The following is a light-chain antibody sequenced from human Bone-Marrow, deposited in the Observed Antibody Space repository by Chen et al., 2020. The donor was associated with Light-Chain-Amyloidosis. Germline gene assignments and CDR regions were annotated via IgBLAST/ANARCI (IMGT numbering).Light chain of an antibody. J-gene: IGLJ1*01. V-gene: IGLV2-14*01. Sequence: QSALTQPASVSGSPGQSITISCTGTSGDVGTYNYVSWYQQPPGKAPKVMIYAVSDRPSGVSNRFSGSKSGNTASLTISGLQAEDEADYYCSSFTSSSSYVFGPGTKVTVL. CDR2: AVS. CDR3: SSFTSSSSYV. CDR1: SGDVGTYNY.